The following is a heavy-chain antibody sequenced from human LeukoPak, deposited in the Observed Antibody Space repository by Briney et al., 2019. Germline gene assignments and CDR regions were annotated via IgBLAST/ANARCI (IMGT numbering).Heavy chain of an antibody. V-gene: IGHV3-30*02. CDR1: GFTFSSYG. Sequence: TGGSLRLSCAASGFTFSSYGMHWVRQTPGVGLGWVAIIGNDGRDRHYSESVKGRFTISRDNSKNTLFLQLNSLRPEDTALYLCARDLMWGFDYWGQGTLVTVSS. CDR2: IGNDGRDR. D-gene: IGHD7-27*01. CDR3: ARDLMWGFDY. J-gene: IGHJ4*02.